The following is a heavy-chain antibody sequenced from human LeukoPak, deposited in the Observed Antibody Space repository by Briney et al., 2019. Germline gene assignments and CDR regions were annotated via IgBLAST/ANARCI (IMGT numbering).Heavy chain of an antibody. CDR2: IYYSGST. CDR3: ARVLRQLVRYYYYMDV. Sequence: SETLSLTCTVSGGSINSGDYYWVWIRQPPGKGLEWIGSIYYSGSTSYNPSLKSRVTMTVDTSKNQFSLKLSSVTAADTAVYYCARVLRQLVRYYYYMDVWGKGTTVTVSS. V-gene: IGHV4-39*07. D-gene: IGHD6-6*01. CDR1: GGSINSGDYY. J-gene: IGHJ6*03.